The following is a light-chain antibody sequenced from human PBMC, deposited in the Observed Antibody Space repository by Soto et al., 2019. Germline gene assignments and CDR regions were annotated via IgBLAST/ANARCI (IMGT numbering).Light chain of an antibody. CDR1: QGIAPY. J-gene: IGKJ4*01. CDR2: ATS. Sequence: DVQMTQSPSSLSAFVGDRVTITCRASQGIAPYLAWFQQKPGKVPKLLIYATSTLQSGVPCRFSDSGSGTDFTLTISSLQPEDVATYYCQKYNSAPLTFGGGTKVDIK. CDR3: QKYNSAPLT. V-gene: IGKV1-27*01.